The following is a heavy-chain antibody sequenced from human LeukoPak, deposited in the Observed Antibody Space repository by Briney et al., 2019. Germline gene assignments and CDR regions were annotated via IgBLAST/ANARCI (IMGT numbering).Heavy chain of an antibody. CDR1: GDSISSYF. V-gene: IGHV4-4*08. Sequence: SETLSLTCTVPGDSISSYFCSWIRQPPGKGLEWIGYNSGSTNYNHSLKSRVTIFLDRSKNQFSLKLSSVTAADTAVYYCARGRGYGGNYLRSFDIWGQGTMVTVSS. CDR3: ARGRGYGGNYLRSFDI. CDR2: NSGST. J-gene: IGHJ3*02. D-gene: IGHD1-26*01.